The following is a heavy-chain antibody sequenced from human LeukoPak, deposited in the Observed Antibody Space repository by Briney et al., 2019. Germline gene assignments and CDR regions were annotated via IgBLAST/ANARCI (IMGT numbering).Heavy chain of an antibody. V-gene: IGHV1-2*06. D-gene: IGHD3-22*01. CDR1: GYTFTGYY. Sequence: ASVKVSCKASGYTFTGYYMHWVRQAPGQGLEWMGRINPNSGGTNYAQKFQGRVTMTRDTSISTAYMELSRLRSDDTAVYYCAREKARYYDSSGSSDYWGQGTLVTVSS. CDR2: INPNSGGT. CDR3: AREKARYYDSSGSSDY. J-gene: IGHJ4*02.